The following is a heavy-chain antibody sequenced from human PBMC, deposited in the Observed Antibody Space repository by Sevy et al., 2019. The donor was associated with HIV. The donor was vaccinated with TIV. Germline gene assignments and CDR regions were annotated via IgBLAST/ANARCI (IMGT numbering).Heavy chain of an antibody. V-gene: IGHV3-64D*06. CDR3: VRWDSSSWSFVY. D-gene: IGHD6-13*01. CDR1: GFIFSSHA. CDR2: ISSSGGST. Sequence: GGSLRLSCSASGFIFSSHAMHWVRQAPGKGLQYVSGISSSGGSTYYADSVKGRFTISRDNSKNTLYLQMSSLRAEDTAMYYCVRWDSSSWSFVYWGQGTLVTVSS. J-gene: IGHJ4*02.